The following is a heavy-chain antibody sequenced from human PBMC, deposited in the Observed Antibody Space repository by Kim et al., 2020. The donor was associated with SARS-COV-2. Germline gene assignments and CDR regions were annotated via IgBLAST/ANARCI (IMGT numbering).Heavy chain of an antibody. V-gene: IGHV3-11*06. CDR1: GFTFRDHY. J-gene: IGHJ6*02. CDR3: ARGHYGLDV. CDR2: ISTSSVYT. Sequence: GSLRLSCEASGFTFRDHYMSWIRQAPGKGLEWVSYISTSSVYTNYADSVKGRFTISRDDAKNSLSLQMNSLRAEDTAVYYCARGHYGLDVWGQGTTVIVSS.